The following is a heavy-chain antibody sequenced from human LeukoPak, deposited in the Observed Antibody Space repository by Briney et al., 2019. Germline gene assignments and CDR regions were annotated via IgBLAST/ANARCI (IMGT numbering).Heavy chain of an antibody. V-gene: IGHV3-43*01. CDR2: ISWDGGST. Sequence: AGGSLRLSCAASGFTFDDYTMHWVRQAPGKGLEWVSLISWDGGSTYYADSVKGRFTISRDNSKNSLYLQMNSLRTEDTALYYCAKGSPFDYFDYYYMDVWGKGTTVTISS. CDR1: GFTFDDYT. CDR3: AKGSPFDYFDYYYMDV. D-gene: IGHD2/OR15-2a*01. J-gene: IGHJ6*03.